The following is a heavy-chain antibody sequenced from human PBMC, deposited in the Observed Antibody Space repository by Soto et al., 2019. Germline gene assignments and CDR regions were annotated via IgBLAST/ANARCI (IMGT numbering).Heavy chain of an antibody. D-gene: IGHD2-2*02. V-gene: IGHV3-11*01. J-gene: IGHJ6*02. CDR1: GFTFSDYY. CDR3: ARYCSSTSCYSNYYYGMDV. CDR2: ISSSGSTI. Sequence: GGSLRLSCAASGFTFSDYYMSWIRQAPGKGLEWVSYISSSGSTIYYADSVKGRFTISRDNAKNSLYLQMNSLRAEDTAVYYCARYCSSTSCYSNYYYGMDVWGQGTTVTVSS.